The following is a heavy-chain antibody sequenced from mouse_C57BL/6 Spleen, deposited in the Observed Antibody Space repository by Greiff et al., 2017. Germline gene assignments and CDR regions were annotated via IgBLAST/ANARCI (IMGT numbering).Heavy chain of an antibody. Sequence: VQLKQSGPELVKPGASVKISCKASGYSFTDYNMNWVKQSNGKSLEWIGVINPNYGTTSYNQKFKGKATLTVDQSSSTAYMQLNSLTSDDSAVYYWARGYYPRSYYYAMDYWGQGTSVTVSS. D-gene: IGHD1-1*01. CDR3: ARGYYPRSYYYAMDY. CDR2: INPNYGTT. V-gene: IGHV1-39*01. CDR1: GYSFTDYN. J-gene: IGHJ4*01.